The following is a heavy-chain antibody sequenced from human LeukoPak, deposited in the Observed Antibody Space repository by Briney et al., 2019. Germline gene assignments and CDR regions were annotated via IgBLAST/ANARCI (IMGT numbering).Heavy chain of an antibody. CDR1: GFTVSSNY. J-gene: IGHJ4*02. CDR3: ANAAYSGYDSGVDY. V-gene: IGHV3-53*05. Sequence: GGSLRLSCAASGFTVSSNYMSWVRQAPGKGLEWVSVIYSGGSTYYADSVKGRFTISRDNSKNTLYLQMNSLRAEDTAVYYCANAAYSGYDSGVDYWGQGTLVTVSS. CDR2: IYSGGST. D-gene: IGHD5-12*01.